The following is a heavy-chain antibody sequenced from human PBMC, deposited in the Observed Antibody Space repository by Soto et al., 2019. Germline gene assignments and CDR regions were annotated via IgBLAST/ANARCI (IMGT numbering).Heavy chain of an antibody. Sequence: WTWIRQSPEKELEWIGEVNHSGTTYYNPSLKTRVTISVHTPKNQYSLKMSSVTAAETAVYYCARGIGYCSSINCYSSRRLRFDSWGQGTLVTVSS. V-gene: IGHV4-34*01. D-gene: IGHD2-2*01. CDR2: VNHSGTT. CDR3: ARGIGYCSSINCYSSRRLRFDS. J-gene: IGHJ4*02.